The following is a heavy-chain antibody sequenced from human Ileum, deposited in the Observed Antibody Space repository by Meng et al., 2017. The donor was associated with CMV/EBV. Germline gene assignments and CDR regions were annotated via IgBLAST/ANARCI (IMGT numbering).Heavy chain of an antibody. CDR2: IQYDGSTI. D-gene: IGHD1-26*01. J-gene: IGHJ3*02. V-gene: IGHV3-30*02. CDR3: AREGGRRYLGTFDI. CDR1: GFTVSSNY. Sequence: GESLKISCAASGFTVSSNYMSWVRQTPGKGLEWVSFIQYDGSTIDYADSVKGRFTISRDNSKNTVLLQMNSLRAEDTALYHCAREGGRRYLGTFDIWGQGTRVTVSS.